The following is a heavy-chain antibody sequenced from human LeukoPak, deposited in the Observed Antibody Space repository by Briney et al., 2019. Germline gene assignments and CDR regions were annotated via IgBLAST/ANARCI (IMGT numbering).Heavy chain of an antibody. V-gene: IGHV4-59*08. J-gene: IGHJ4*02. CDR2: IYFSGTS. D-gene: IGHD2-8*01. CDR1: GDSINGYY. CDR3: VSHDNGYFHY. Sequence: SETLTLTCTVSGDSINGYYWSWVRQHPGRGLEWIGYIYFSGTSRYNPSLERRLTLSVATSKNQFSLHMNSMTAADTAVYYCVSHDNGYFHYWGQGALVTVSS.